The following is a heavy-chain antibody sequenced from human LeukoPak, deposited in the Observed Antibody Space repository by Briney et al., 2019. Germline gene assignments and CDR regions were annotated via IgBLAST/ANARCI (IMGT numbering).Heavy chain of an antibody. CDR2: INSDESST. CDR3: ARDKSGTFDY. CDR1: GFTFSSYW. Sequence: GGSLRLSCAASGFTFSSYWMDWVRHVPGKGLVWVSRINSDESSTNYADSVKGRFTISRDNPKNTLYLQMSSLRAEDTAVYYCARDKSGTFDYWGQGTLVTVSS. V-gene: IGHV3-74*01. D-gene: IGHD3-10*01. J-gene: IGHJ4*02.